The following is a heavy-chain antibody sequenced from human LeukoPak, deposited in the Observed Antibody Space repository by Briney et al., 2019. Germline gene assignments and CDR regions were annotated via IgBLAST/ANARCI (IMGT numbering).Heavy chain of an antibody. CDR1: GFTFSSYS. Sequence: GGSLRLSCAASGFTFSSYSMIWVRQAPGKGLEWVSSISSSSSYIYYADSVKGRFTISRDNDKNSLYLQMKSLRAEDTAVYNCARDLRKAPLWGQGTLVTVSS. J-gene: IGHJ4*02. CDR3: ARDLRKAPL. V-gene: IGHV3-21*01. CDR2: ISSSSSYI.